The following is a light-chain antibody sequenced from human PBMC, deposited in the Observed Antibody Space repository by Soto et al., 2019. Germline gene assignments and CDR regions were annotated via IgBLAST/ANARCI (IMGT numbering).Light chain of an antibody. Sequence: EIWMTQSPATLSVSPGERATLSCGASQSVSIKLAWYQQKPGQAPRLLIYDTSTRATGIPARFSGSGSGTEFTLTISSLKPEDFAVYYCQQYNNWHPITFGQGTRLEIK. CDR2: DTS. CDR3: QQYNNWHPIT. J-gene: IGKJ5*01. CDR1: QSVSIK. V-gene: IGKV3-15*01.